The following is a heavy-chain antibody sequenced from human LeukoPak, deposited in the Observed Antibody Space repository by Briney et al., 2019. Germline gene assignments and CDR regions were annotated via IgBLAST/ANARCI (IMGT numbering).Heavy chain of an antibody. D-gene: IGHD3-16*01. Sequence: KTSETLSLTCAVYGGSFSGYYWSWIRQPPGKGLEWIGEINHSGSTNYNPSLKSRVTISVDKSKNQFSLKLNSVTPEDTAVYYCARATLGNFDYWGQGTLVTVSS. V-gene: IGHV4-34*01. CDR1: GGSFSGYY. CDR3: ARATLGNFDY. J-gene: IGHJ4*02. CDR2: INHSGST.